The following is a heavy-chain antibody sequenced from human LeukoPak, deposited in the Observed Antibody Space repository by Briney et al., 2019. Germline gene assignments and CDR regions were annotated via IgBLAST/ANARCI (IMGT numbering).Heavy chain of an antibody. CDR2: ISSSSSYI. CDR1: GFTFSSYS. J-gene: IGHJ4*02. V-gene: IGHV3-21*01. D-gene: IGHD5-18*01. Sequence: PGGSLRFSCAASGFTFSSYSMNWVRQAPGKGLEWVSSISSSSSYIYYADSVKGRFTISRDNAKNSPYLQMNSLRAEDTAVYYCARDRGYSYGYGGYWGQGTLVTVSS. CDR3: ARDRGYSYGYGGY.